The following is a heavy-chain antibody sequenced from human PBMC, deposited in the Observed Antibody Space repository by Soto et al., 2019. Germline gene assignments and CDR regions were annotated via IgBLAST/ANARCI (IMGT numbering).Heavy chain of an antibody. Sequence: SGPTLVNPTQTLTLTFTFSGFSLSTSGMCVSWIRQPPGKGLEWLARIDWDDDKYYSTSLKTRLTISKDTSTNQVVLTMTNMDPVDTATYYCAGIGYCSSASCGYFDYWGQGTLVT. CDR2: IDWDDDK. CDR1: GFSLSTSGMC. V-gene: IGHV2-70*11. CDR3: AGIGYCSSASCGYFDY. J-gene: IGHJ4*02. D-gene: IGHD2-2*03.